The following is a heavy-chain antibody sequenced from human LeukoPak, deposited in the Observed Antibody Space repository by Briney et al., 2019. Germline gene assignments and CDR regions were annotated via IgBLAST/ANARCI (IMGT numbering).Heavy chain of an antibody. J-gene: IGHJ4*02. CDR1: GYSFTSYW. CDR3: ARASPTGYSSSWYDY. Sequence: GASLQISCKGSGYSFTSYWIGWVRQMPGKGLEWMGIIYPGDSDTRYSPSFQGQVTISADKSISTAYLQWSSLKASDTAMYYCARASPTGYSSSWYDYWGQGTLVTVSS. CDR2: IYPGDSDT. D-gene: IGHD6-13*01. V-gene: IGHV5-51*01.